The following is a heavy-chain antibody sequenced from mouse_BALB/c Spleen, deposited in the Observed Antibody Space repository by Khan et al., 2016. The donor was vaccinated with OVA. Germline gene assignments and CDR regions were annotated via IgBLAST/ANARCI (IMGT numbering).Heavy chain of an antibody. CDR3: ASHLTGSLAY. Sequence: EVELVESGGDLVKPGGSLRLSCAASGFTFSTYAMSWVRQPPDKRLEWVATINSDGYYTYYPDTVKGRFTISRNNAENTLYLQMNSLRSEDTAIYYCASHLTGSLAYWGQGTLVTVSA. J-gene: IGHJ3*01. D-gene: IGHD4-1*01. V-gene: IGHV5-6*01. CDR2: INSDGYYT. CDR1: GFTFSTYA.